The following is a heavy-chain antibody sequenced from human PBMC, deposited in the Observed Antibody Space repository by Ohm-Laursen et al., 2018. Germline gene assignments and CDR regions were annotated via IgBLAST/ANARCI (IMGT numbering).Heavy chain of an antibody. CDR1: GYTFTNYG. J-gene: IGHJ6*02. V-gene: IGHV1-18*01. D-gene: IGHD2-2*02. CDR3: GRPIQQCSSTSCHIYHYGMDV. CDR2: SSTYNGNT. Sequence: GSSVKVSCKASGYTFTNYGISWVRQAPGQGLEWMGWSSTYNGNTNYAQKLQGRVTMTTDTSTTTAYMELRSLRYDDTAVYYCGRPIQQCSSTSCHIYHYGMDVWGQGTTVTVSS.